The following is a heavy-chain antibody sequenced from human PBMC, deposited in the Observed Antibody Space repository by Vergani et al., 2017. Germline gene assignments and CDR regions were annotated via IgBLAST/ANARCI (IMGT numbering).Heavy chain of an antibody. CDR1: GFNLSNYD. V-gene: IGHV3-30*02. Sequence: QVQLVESGGGVVQRGGSLTLSCATSGFNLSNYDMQWIRQGPGKGLEFVAFIQFDGSNQYYADSVKGRFTISRDFSKNTLYLQMNSLRTDDTATYYCAKHFRGWGIDYWGQGTQVIVSS. J-gene: IGHJ4*02. CDR2: IQFDGSNQ. D-gene: IGHD3-16*01. CDR3: AKHFRGWGIDY.